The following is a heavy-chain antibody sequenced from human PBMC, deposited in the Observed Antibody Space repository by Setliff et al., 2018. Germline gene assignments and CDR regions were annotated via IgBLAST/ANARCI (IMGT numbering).Heavy chain of an antibody. J-gene: IGHJ4*02. CDR3: VKDQDSRQKLFV. CDR2: ISAYNGNT. V-gene: IGHV1-18*01. D-gene: IGHD3-22*01. Sequence: ASVKVSCKASGYTFTSYGISWVRQAPGQGLEWMGWISAYNGNTNYAQKLQGRVTMTTDTSTSTAYMELRSLRGEDTAVYYCVKDQDSRQKLFVWGQGTLVTVSS. CDR1: GYTFTSYG.